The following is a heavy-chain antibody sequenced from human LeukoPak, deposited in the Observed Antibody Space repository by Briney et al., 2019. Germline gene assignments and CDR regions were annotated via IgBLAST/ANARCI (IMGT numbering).Heavy chain of an antibody. V-gene: IGHV3-7*01. CDR1: GFTFSSYY. Sequence: GGSLRLSCAASGFTFSSYYMSWVRQAPGKGLEWVANIKQDGSEKYYVDSIKGRFTISRDNAKQSLYLQMNSLRAEDTAVYYCARAAGYYDYVWGSYSDNWFDPWGQGALVTVSS. J-gene: IGHJ5*02. CDR2: IKQDGSEK. D-gene: IGHD3-16*01. CDR3: ARAAGYYDYVWGSYSDNWFDP.